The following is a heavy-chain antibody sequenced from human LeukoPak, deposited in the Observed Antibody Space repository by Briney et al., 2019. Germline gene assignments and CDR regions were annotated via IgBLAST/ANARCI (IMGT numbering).Heavy chain of an antibody. V-gene: IGHV3-23*01. CDR2: ISGSDDKT. CDR3: AKDNYTISWFPFDF. Sequence: PGGSLRLSCAASGFTFNNYVMSWVRQVPGKVLEWVSAISGSDDKTYYADSVKGRFTISRDNSNNTLFLQMNSLRAEDTAVNYCAKDNYTISWFPFDFSGQGTLVAASS. D-gene: IGHD6-13*01. CDR1: GFTFNNYV. J-gene: IGHJ4*02.